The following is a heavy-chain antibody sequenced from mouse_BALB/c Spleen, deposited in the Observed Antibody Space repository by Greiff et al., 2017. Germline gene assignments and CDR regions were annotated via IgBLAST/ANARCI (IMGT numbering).Heavy chain of an antibody. CDR1: GFNIKDYY. CDR2: FDPENGNT. CDR3: APYGPWFAY. V-gene: IGHV14-1*02. D-gene: IGHD1-1*02. Sequence: EVQLQQSGAELVRPGALVKLSCKASGFNIKDYYMHWVKQRPEQGLEWIGWFDPENGNTIYDPKFQGKASITADTSSNTAYLQLSSLTSEDTAVYYCAPYGPWFAYWGQGTLVTVSA. J-gene: IGHJ3*01.